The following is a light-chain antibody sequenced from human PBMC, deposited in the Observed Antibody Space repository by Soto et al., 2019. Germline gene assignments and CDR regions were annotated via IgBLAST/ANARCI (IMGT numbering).Light chain of an antibody. CDR3: KSYTGINNWV. CDR1: SSDVGGYNY. J-gene: IGLJ3*02. Sequence: QSALTQPPSASGSPGQSVTISCTGTSSDVGGYNYVSLYQQHPGKAPKVMIYEVNKRPSGVPDRFSGSKSGNTASLTVSGLQAEDEADYYCKSYTGINNWVFGGGTKLTVL. V-gene: IGLV2-8*01. CDR2: EVN.